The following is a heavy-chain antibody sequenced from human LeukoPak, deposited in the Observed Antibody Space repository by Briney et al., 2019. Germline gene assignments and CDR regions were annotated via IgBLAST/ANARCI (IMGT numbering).Heavy chain of an antibody. J-gene: IGHJ6*03. D-gene: IGHD3-9*01. CDR3: AKDSGYDIYTTMDV. V-gene: IGHV3-9*01. Sequence: HTGGSLRLSCAASGFTFDDYAMHWVRHAPGKGLEWVSGISWNSGSIGYADSVKGRFTISRDNAKNSLYLQMNSLRAEDTALYYCAKDSGYDIYTTMDVWGKGTTVTVSS. CDR2: ISWNSGSI. CDR1: GFTFDDYA.